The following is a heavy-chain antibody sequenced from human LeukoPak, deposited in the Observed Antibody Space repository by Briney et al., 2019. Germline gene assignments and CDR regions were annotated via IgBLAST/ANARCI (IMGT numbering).Heavy chain of an antibody. CDR2: ISSSGSYI. CDR1: GFTFSYFY. CDR3: ARVGALRFLEWSYFDY. J-gene: IGHJ4*02. Sequence: GGSLRLSCAASGFTFSYFYMTWIRQAPGKGLEWVSYISSSGSYIYYADSVKGRFTISRDNAKNSLYLQMNSLRAEDTAVYYCARVGALRFLEWSYFDYWGQGTLVTVSS. V-gene: IGHV3-11*04. D-gene: IGHD3-3*01.